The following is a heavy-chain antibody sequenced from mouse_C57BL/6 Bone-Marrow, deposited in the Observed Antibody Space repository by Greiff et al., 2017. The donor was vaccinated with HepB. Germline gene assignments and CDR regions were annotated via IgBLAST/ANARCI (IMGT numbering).Heavy chain of an antibody. CDR1: GYTFTDYE. CDR2: IDPETGGT. V-gene: IGHV1-15*01. CDR3: TRGGSSGYDYFDY. J-gene: IGHJ2*01. D-gene: IGHD3-2*02. Sequence: LQESGAELVRPGASVTLSCKASGYTFTDYEMHWVKQTPVHGLEWIGAIDPETGGTAYNQKFKGKAILTADKSSSTAYMELRSLTSEDSAVYYCTRGGSSGYDYFDYWGQGTTLTVSS.